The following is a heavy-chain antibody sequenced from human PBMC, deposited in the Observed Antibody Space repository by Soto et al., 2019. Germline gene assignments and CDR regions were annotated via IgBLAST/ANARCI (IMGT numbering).Heavy chain of an antibody. CDR3: VRDGTKTLRDWFDP. CDR1: GASISGFY. V-gene: IGHV4-4*07. CDR2: IYATGTT. D-gene: IGHD1-1*01. J-gene: IGHJ5*02. Sequence: PSETLSLTCTVSGASISGFYWSWIRKSAGKGLEWIGRIYATGTTDYNPSLKSRVMMSVDTSKKQFSLKLRSVSAADTAVYYCVRDGTKTLRDWFDPWGQGISVTVSS.